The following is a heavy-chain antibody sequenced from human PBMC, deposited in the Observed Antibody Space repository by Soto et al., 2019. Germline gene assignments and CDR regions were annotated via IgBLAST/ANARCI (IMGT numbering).Heavy chain of an antibody. Sequence: SETLSLTYSVCGGSFSGYYWSWIRQPPGKGLECIAKINHSGSTNYNPALNSRVTRSVDPSKNQFSLKLSSVTAADTAVYYGAGGSAATIPIHLDYWGQGTLVTVSA. J-gene: IGHJ4*02. CDR2: INHSGST. V-gene: IGHV4-34*01. D-gene: IGHD5-12*01. CDR1: GGSFSGYY. CDR3: AGGSAATIPIHLDY.